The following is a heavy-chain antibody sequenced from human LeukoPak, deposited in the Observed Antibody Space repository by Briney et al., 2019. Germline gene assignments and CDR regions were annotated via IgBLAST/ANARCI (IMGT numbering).Heavy chain of an antibody. J-gene: IGHJ6*02. CDR3: ARLDTAMVNFGYYYYGMDV. D-gene: IGHD5-18*01. CDR1: SGPISSYY. Sequence: SETLSLTCTVSSGPISSYYWSWIRQPSGKGLEWIGYIYYSGSTNYNPSLKSRVTISVDTSKNQFSLKLSSVTAADTAVYYCARLDTAMVNFGYYYYGMDVWGQGTTVTVSS. V-gene: IGHV4-59*08. CDR2: IYYSGST.